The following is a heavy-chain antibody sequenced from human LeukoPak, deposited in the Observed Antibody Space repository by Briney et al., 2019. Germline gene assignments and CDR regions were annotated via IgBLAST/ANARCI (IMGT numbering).Heavy chain of an antibody. CDR2: IIPIFGTA. V-gene: IGHV1-69*13. CDR3: ARDGGTIFGARPPPFDY. Sequence: ASVKVSCKASGGTFSSYAISWVRQAPGQGLEWMGGIIPIFGTANYAQKFQGRVTITADESTSTAYMELSSLRSEDTAVYYCARDGGTIFGARPPPFDYWGQGTLVTVSS. CDR1: GGTFSSYA. J-gene: IGHJ4*02. D-gene: IGHD3-3*01.